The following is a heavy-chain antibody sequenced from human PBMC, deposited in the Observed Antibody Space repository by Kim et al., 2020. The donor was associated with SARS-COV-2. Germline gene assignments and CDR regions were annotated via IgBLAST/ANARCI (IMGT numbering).Heavy chain of an antibody. J-gene: IGHJ5*02. Sequence: ASVKVSCKASGDTFTTYYVHWVRQAPGQGLQWMGIMDPNGGNATYAENFQGRVTLTRDTSTSTVFMEVNSLRSEDTAIYYCAGVVVTDQSVDTWGQGTLVTVSS. CDR1: GDTFTTYY. D-gene: IGHD2-21*02. CDR3: AGVVVTDQSVDT. CDR2: MDPNGGNA. V-gene: IGHV1-46*01.